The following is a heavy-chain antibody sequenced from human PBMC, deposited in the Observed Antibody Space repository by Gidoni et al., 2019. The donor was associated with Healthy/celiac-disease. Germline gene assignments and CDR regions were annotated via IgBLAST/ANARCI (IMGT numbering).Heavy chain of an antibody. J-gene: IGHJ6*02. CDR2: ISYDGSIK. Sequence: QVQLVESGGGVVQPGRTLRLSYAAYGITFGSYGRHEGRQAPGKGLEWVAVISYDGSIKYYADSVKGRFTISRDNSKNTLYLQMNSLRAEDTAVYYCAKDLGDFWSGYYTSEYYYYGMDVWGQGTTVTVSS. V-gene: IGHV3-30*18. CDR3: AKDLGDFWSGYYTSEYYYYGMDV. CDR1: GITFGSYG. D-gene: IGHD3-3*01.